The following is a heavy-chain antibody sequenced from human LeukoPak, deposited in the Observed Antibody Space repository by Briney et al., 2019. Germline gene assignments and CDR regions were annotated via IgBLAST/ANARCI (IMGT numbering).Heavy chain of an antibody. J-gene: IGHJ4*01. Sequence: SETLSLTCTVSGGSISSYYWSWIRQPPGKGLEWIGYIYYSGSTNYNPSLKSRVTISVDTSKNQFSLRLSSVTAADTAVYYCARDERAGYCSSTSCSKWGQGTLVTVSS. CDR3: ARDERAGYCSSTSCSK. V-gene: IGHV4-59*12. D-gene: IGHD2-2*01. CDR2: IYYSGST. CDR1: GGSISSYY.